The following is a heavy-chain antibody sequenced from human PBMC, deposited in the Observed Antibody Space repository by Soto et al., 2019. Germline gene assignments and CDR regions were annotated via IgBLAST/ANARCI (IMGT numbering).Heavy chain of an antibody. CDR3: VRDGTKTLRDWFDP. J-gene: IGHJ5*02. CDR2: IYATGTT. D-gene: IGHD1-1*01. V-gene: IGHV4-4*07. CDR1: GASISGFY. Sequence: QVQLQESGPGLVKPSETLSLTCTVSGASISGFYWSWIRKSAGKGLEWIGRIYATGTTDYNPSHKSRVMTAVEASKKQCSLKLRSVTAADTAVYYCVRDGTKTLRDWFDPWGQGISVTVSS.